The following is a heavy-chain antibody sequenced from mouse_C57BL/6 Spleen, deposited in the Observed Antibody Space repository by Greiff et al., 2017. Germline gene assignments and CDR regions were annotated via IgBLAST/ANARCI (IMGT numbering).Heavy chain of an antibody. V-gene: IGHV1-80*01. CDR3: ARRADGSSYVGYFDV. CDR2: IYPGDGDT. CDR1: GYAFSSYW. J-gene: IGHJ1*03. D-gene: IGHD1-1*01. Sequence: VQLQQSGAELVKPGASVKISCKASGYAFSSYWMNWVKQRPGKGLEWIGQIYPGDGDTNYNGKFKGKATLTADKSSSTAYMQLSSLTSEDSAVYYCARRADGSSYVGYFDVWGTGTTVTVSS.